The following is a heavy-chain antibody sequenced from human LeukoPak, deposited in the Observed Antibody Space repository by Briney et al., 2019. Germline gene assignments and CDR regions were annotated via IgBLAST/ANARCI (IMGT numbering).Heavy chain of an antibody. CDR3: RIVVGGSAIDY. CDR1: GGSISGSNYY. CDR2: INHSGST. V-gene: IGHV4-34*01. J-gene: IGHJ4*02. Sequence: SSETLSLTCTVSGGSISGSNYYWSWIRQPPGKGLEWIGEINHSGSTNYNPSLKSRVTISVDTSKNQFSLKLSSVTAADTAVYYCRIVVGGSAIDYWAREPWSPSPQ. D-gene: IGHD1-26*01.